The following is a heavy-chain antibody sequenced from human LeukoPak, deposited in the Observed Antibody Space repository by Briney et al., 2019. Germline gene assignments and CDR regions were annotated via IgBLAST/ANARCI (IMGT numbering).Heavy chain of an antibody. J-gene: IGHJ4*02. CDR3: ARSLGGGVEMATVRLFDY. V-gene: IGHV3-21*06. D-gene: IGHD5-24*01. Sequence: GGSLRLSCAASGFTFSSCGMNWVRQTPGKGLEWVSSISTSSTYMSYTDSVKGRFTISRDNAKNPLYLQMNSLRAEDTAVYYCARSLGGGVEMATVRLFDYWGQGTLVTVSS. CDR1: GFTFSSCG. CDR2: ISTSSTYM.